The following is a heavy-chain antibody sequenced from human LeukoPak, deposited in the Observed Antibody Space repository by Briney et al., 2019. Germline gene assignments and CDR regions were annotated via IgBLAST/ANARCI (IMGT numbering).Heavy chain of an antibody. CDR2: ISGSGGST. V-gene: IGHV3-23*01. CDR3: AKTKLGYCSGGSCYSRHYRLDY. CDR1: GFTFSSYA. J-gene: IGHJ4*02. D-gene: IGHD2-15*01. Sequence: GGSLRLSCAASGFTFSSYAMSWVRQAPAKGLEWVSAISGSGGSTYYTDSVKGRFTISRDNSRNTLCLQMNSLRADDTAVYYCAKTKLGYCSGGSCYSRHYRLDYWGQGTLATVSS.